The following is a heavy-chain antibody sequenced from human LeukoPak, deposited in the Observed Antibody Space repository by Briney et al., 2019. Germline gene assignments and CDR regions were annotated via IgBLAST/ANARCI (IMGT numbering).Heavy chain of an antibody. V-gene: IGHV3-23*01. CDR1: GFTFSSYA. Sequence: WGSLRLSCAASGFTFSSYAMSWIRQAPGKGLEWISAISGSGGSTYYADAVKGRFTISRDNSKNTLYLQMNSLRAEDTAVYYCAKTIQRYCSGGSCYIDYWGQGTLVTVSS. CDR3: AKTIQRYCSGGSCYIDY. D-gene: IGHD2-15*01. CDR2: ISGSGGST. J-gene: IGHJ4*02.